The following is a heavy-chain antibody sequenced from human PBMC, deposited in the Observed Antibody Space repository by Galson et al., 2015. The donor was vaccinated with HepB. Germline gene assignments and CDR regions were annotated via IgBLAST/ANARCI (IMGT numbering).Heavy chain of an antibody. J-gene: IGHJ4*02. CDR3: AKDRRYINMIVTVTVFDY. CDR1: GFTFSSYA. Sequence: SLRLSCAASGFTFSSYAMSWVRQAPGKGLEWVSGIRGSGGATYYVDSVKGRFTISRDNSKNMVYLQMNSLRVDDTAIYYCAKDRRYINMIVTVTVFDYWGQGTQVTVPS. CDR2: IRGSGGAT. D-gene: IGHD3-22*01. V-gene: IGHV3-23*01.